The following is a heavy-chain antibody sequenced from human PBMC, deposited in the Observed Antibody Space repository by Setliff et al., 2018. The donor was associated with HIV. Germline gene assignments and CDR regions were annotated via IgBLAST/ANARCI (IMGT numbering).Heavy chain of an antibody. Sequence: GGSLRLSCAASGFTFSNYAMTWVRQAAGKGLEWVSGISGSGDTTNYADSVKGRFTISRNNSKNTLYLRMNSLRAEDTAVYYCAKGPVTDSEVYFDYWGQGTLVTVSS. D-gene: IGHD4-4*01. CDR2: ISGSGDTT. CDR3: AKGPVTDSEVYFDY. J-gene: IGHJ4*02. CDR1: GFTFSNYA. V-gene: IGHV3-23*01.